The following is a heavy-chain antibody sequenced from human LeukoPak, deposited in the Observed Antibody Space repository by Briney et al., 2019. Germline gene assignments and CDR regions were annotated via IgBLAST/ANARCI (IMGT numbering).Heavy chain of an antibody. CDR3: ARDFTPEWFDIH. V-gene: IGHV3-7*01. J-gene: IGHJ4*02. D-gene: IGHD3-3*01. Sequence: SGGSLRLSCAASGFTFSSYWMSWVRQAPGKGLEWVANIKEDGSEKYYVTSVKGRFTIPRDNSKNTVYLQMNSLRADDTAVYYCARDFTPEWFDIHWGQGTLVTVS. CDR1: GFTFSSYW. CDR2: IKEDGSEK.